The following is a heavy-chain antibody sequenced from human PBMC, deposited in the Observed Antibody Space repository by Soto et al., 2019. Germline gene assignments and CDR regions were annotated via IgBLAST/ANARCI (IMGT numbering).Heavy chain of an antibody. D-gene: IGHD2-2*01. V-gene: IGHV2-5*02. J-gene: IGHJ3*01. CDR1: GVSLSTNGVS. Sequence: QITLKESGPTLVKPTQTLTLTCTFSGVSLSTNGVSVGWIRQPPGKALEWLALIYWDDDKRYSPSLKSRLIITKDTSKNQVVLVMTNMDPLDTATYYCTHSILVVPTTRNAFDRWGQGTMVTVSS. CDR2: IYWDDDK. CDR3: THSILVVPTTRNAFDR.